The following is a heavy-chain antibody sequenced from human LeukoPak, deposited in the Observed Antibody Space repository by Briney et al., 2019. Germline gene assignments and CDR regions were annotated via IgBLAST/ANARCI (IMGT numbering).Heavy chain of an antibody. V-gene: IGHV4-38-2*02. CDR1: GYSISSGYY. J-gene: IGHJ4*02. Sequence: SETLSLTCTVSGYSISSGYYWGWIRQPPGKGLEWIGSIYHSGSTYYNPSLKSRVTISVDTSKNQFSLKLSSVTAADTAVYYCAREEDYYDSSGYGDWGQGTLVTVSS. D-gene: IGHD3-22*01. CDR3: AREEDYYDSSGYGD. CDR2: IYHSGST.